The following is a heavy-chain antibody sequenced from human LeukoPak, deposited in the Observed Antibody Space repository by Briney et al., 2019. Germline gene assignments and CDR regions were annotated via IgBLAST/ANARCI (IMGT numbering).Heavy chain of an antibody. CDR3: ARDLSSGGWTLEFDY. CDR2: ISGHTGNT. CDR1: GYTFSTYG. J-gene: IGHJ4*02. Sequence: GASVKVSCKTSGYTFSTYGVTWVRQAPGPGFQWMGWISGHTGNTKYAENFQGRISLTTDTSATTAYMELRSLTSDDTAVYYCARDLSSGGWTLEFDYWGQGSLVTVAS. V-gene: IGHV1-18*01. D-gene: IGHD1-1*01.